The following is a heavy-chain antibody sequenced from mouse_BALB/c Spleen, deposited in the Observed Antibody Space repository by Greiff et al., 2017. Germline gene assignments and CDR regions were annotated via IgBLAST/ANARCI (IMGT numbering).Heavy chain of an antibody. CDR1: GYSITSDYA. CDR2: ISYSGST. CDR3: ARSARLLRSHYYAMDY. Sequence: DVQLQESGPGLVKPSQSLSLTCTVTGYSITSDYAWNWIRQFPGNKLEWMGYISYSGSTSYNPSLKSRISITRDTSKNQFFLQLNSVTTEDTATYYSARSARLLRSHYYAMDYWGQGTSVTVSS. D-gene: IGHD1-1*01. V-gene: IGHV3-2*02. J-gene: IGHJ4*01.